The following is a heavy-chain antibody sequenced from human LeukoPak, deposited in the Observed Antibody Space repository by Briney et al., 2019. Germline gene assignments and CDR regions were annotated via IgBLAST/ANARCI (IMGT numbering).Heavy chain of an antibody. CDR3: ARDGGYCSSSSCYIYYYMDV. CDR2: ISYDGSNK. D-gene: IGHD2-2*02. J-gene: IGHJ6*03. CDR1: GFTFSSNA. Sequence: GGSLRLSCAASGFTFSSNAMHWVRQAPGKGLEWVAVISYDGSNKYYADSVKGRFTISRDNSKNTLYLQMNSLRAEDTAVYNCARDGGYCSSSSCYIYYYMDVWGKGTTVTVSS. V-gene: IGHV3-30-3*01.